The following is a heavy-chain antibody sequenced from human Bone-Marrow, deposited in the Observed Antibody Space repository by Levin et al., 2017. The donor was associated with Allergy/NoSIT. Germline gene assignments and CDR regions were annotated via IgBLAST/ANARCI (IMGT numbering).Heavy chain of an antibody. J-gene: IGHJ5*01. D-gene: IGHD2-8*02. V-gene: IGHV3-23*01. CDR3: AKSGLYWWYKGWFDS. Sequence: GGSLRLSCVASEFTFSSYAMNWVRQAPGKGLEWVSGISGVGDSTYYADSVKGRFTMSRDNSKKTVYLQMSSLRAEDTAIYYCAKSGLYWWYKGWFDSWGQGTLVTVSS. CDR1: EFTFSSYA. CDR2: ISGVGDST.